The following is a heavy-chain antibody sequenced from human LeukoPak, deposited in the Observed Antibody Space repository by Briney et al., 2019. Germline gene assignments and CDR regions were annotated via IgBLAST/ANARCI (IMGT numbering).Heavy chain of an antibody. CDR1: GYSISSGYY. Sequence: PSETLSLLCTVSGYSISSGYYWGWTRQPPGKGLGWIGSIYYSGSTYYNPSLKSRLTIAVDKSKNQFSLKLSSVTAADTAVYYCARGVAAYYYDSSGYPLWGQGTLVTVSS. CDR3: ARGVAAYYYDSSGYPL. J-gene: IGHJ4*02. CDR2: IYYSGST. D-gene: IGHD3-22*01. V-gene: IGHV4-38-2*02.